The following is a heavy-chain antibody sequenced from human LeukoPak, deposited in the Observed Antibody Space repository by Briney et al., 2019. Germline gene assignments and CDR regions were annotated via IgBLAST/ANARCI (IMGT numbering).Heavy chain of an antibody. J-gene: IGHJ4*02. CDR2: INIDERIT. Sequence: GGSLRLSCAASGFSFSTQRMHWVRQAPGKGLVWVSYINIDERITGYADSVKGRFTISRDNAKNMLYLHMNSLRAEDTAIYYCAKRPAGSTDGTFDYWGQGTLVTVSS. CDR1: GFSFSTQR. CDR3: AKRPAGSTDGTFDY. D-gene: IGHD6-13*01. V-gene: IGHV3-74*01.